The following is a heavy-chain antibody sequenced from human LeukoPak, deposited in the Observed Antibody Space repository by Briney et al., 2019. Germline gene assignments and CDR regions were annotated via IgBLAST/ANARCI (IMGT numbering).Heavy chain of an antibody. CDR2: IYTSGST. D-gene: IGHD3-22*01. CDR3: ARDSIGYSTTYYYYYMDV. Sequence: PSETLSLTCTVSGGSISSGSYYWSWIRQPAGKGLEWIGRIYTSGSTNYNPSLKSRATISVDTSKNQFSLKLSSVTAADTAVYYSARDSIGYSTTYYYYYMDVWGKGTTVTISS. CDR1: GGSISSGSYY. V-gene: IGHV4-61*02. J-gene: IGHJ6*03.